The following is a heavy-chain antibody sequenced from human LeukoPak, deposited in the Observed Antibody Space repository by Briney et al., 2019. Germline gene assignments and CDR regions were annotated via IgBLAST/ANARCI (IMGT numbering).Heavy chain of an antibody. CDR1: GGSFSGHY. CDR2: INQSGST. Sequence: SETLSLTCAVYGGSFSGHYCSWIRQPPGKGLEWIGEINQSGSTNYNPSLKSRVTISVDTSKNQFSLRLSSVTAADTAVYYCARGPRRGYSYGQHYYFDYWGQGTLVTVSS. V-gene: IGHV4-34*01. D-gene: IGHD5-18*01. J-gene: IGHJ4*02. CDR3: ARGPRRGYSYGQHYYFDY.